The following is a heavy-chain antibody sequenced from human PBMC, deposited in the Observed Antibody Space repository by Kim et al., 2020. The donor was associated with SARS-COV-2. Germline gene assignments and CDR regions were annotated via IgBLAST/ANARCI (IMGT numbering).Heavy chain of an antibody. CDR3: ARGDRGIVGYSSGLIGVSWFDS. CDR1: GDSVTRRGYF. Sequence: SETLSLTCTVSGDSVTRRGYFWTWIRQSPGKGLQWLASISHTGVTDYNSSLRGRISLSIDSSKGHIYMTLNSVTSADTAVYYCARGDRGIVGYSSGLIGVSWFDSWGQGTLVTVS. J-gene: IGHJ5*01. D-gene: IGHD3-22*01. CDR2: ISHTGVT. V-gene: IGHV4-61*03.